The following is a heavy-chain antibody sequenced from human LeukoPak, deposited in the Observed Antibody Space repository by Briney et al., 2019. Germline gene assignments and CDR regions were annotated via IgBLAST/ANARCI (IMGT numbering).Heavy chain of an antibody. D-gene: IGHD5-18*01. Sequence: GGSLRLSCAASGFTFDDYGMSWVRQAPGKGLEWVSGINWNGGSTGYADSVKGRFTISRDNAKSSLYLQMNSLRAEDTALYYCARSDTAMALGNWGQGTLVTVSS. CDR2: INWNGGST. J-gene: IGHJ4*02. CDR3: ARSDTAMALGN. CDR1: GFTFDDYG. V-gene: IGHV3-20*04.